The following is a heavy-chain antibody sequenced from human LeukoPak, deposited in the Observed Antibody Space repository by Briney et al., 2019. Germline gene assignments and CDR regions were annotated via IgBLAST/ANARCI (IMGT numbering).Heavy chain of an antibody. CDR2: ISAYNGNT. J-gene: IGHJ6*03. CDR3: ARSAAYYYYMDV. CDR1: GYTFTSYG. V-gene: IGHV1-18*01. D-gene: IGHD6-25*01. Sequence: ASVKVSCKASGYTFTSYGISWVRQAPGQGLEWMGWISAYNGNTNYAQKFQGRVTMTRDTSISTAYMEPSRLRSDDTAVYYCARSAAYYYYMDVWGKGTTVTVSS.